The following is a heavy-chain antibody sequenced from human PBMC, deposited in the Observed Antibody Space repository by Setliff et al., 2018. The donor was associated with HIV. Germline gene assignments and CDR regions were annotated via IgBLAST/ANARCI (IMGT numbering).Heavy chain of an antibody. V-gene: IGHV1-18*01. CDR2: ISAYNGNT. D-gene: IGHD2-21*02. CDR1: GYTFSSYG. J-gene: IGHJ4*02. Sequence: GASVKVSCKASGYTFSSYGISWVRQAPGQGVEWMGWISAYNGNTNYAQKLQGRVTITRDTSASTAYMELSSLRPEDTAVYYCASPTAIPHWGQGTLVTVSS. CDR3: ASPTAIPH.